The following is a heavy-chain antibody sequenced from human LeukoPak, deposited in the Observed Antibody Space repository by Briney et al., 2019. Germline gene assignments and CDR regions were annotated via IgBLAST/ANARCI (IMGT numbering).Heavy chain of an antibody. CDR1: GFTFSNYE. J-gene: IGHJ4*02. CDR2: ISSSGSTI. Sequence: GGSLRLSCAASGFTFSNYEMNWVRQAPGKGLEWVSYISSSGSTIYNADSVKGRFTISRDNAKNSLYLQMNSLRAEDTAVYYCAGLAAAIDYWGLGTLVTVSS. D-gene: IGHD6-13*01. CDR3: AGLAAAIDY. V-gene: IGHV3-48*03.